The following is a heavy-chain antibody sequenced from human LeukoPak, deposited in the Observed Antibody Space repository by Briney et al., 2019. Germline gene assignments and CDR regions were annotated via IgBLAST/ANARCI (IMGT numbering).Heavy chain of an antibody. CDR3: VRVGGASSILSAFDI. Sequence: SETLSLTCTASGGSINSYYWSWIRQPPGKGPEWIGYIYNSETINYNPSLTSRVTISPDTSKNQVSLKLTSVTAADTAVYYCVRVGGASSILSAFDIWGQGTMVTVSS. CDR1: GGSINSYY. J-gene: IGHJ3*02. V-gene: IGHV4-59*01. D-gene: IGHD6-6*01. CDR2: IYNSETI.